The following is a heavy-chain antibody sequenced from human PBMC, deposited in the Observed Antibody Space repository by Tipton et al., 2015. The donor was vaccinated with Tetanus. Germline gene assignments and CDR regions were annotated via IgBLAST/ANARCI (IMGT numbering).Heavy chain of an antibody. J-gene: IGHJ4*02. CDR3: ARAPHWGFALDY. CDR1: GFTFSSYA. D-gene: IGHD3-16*01. V-gene: IGHV3-30-3*01. Sequence: SLRLSCAASGFTFSSYAMHWVRQAPGKGLEWVAVISYDGSNKYYADSVKGRFTISRDNSKNTLYLQMNSLRAEDTAVYYCARAPHWGFALDYWGQGTLVTVSS. CDR2: ISYDGSNK.